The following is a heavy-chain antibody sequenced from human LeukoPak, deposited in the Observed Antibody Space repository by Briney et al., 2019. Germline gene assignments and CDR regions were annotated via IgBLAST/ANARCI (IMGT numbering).Heavy chain of an antibody. J-gene: IGHJ5*02. V-gene: IGHV4-61*02. CDR3: AREISWFDP. CDR2: IYTSGST. Sequence: NPSQTLSLTCTVSGGSISSASYYWSWIRQPAGKGLEWIGRIYTSGSTNYNPSLKSRVTMSVDTSKNQFSLKLSSVTAADTAVYYCAREISWFDPWGQGTLVTVSS. CDR1: GGSISSASYY.